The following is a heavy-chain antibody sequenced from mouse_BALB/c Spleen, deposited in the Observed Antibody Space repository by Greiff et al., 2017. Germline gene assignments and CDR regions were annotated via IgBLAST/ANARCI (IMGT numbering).Heavy chain of an antibody. J-gene: IGHJ3*01. D-gene: IGHD2-3*01. CDR3: ARYGYYVWFAY. CDR2: ILPGSGST. CDR1: GYTFSSYW. V-gene: IGHV1-9*01. Sequence: QVQLQQSGAELMKPGASVKISCKATGYTFSSYWIEWVKQRPGHGLEWIGEILPGSGSTNYNEKFKGKATFTADTSSNTAYMQLSSLTSEDSAVYYCARYGYYVWFAYWGQGTLVTVSA.